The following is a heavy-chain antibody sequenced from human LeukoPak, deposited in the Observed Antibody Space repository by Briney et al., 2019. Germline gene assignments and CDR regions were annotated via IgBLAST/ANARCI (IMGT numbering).Heavy chain of an antibody. D-gene: IGHD5-12*01. Sequence: GGSLRLSCAASGFTFSNYWMSWVRQAPGKGLQYVSAISRNGTRTFYADSVKDRFTISRDKSTKTLYLQMGSLRVEDMGVYYCVRDSFYTGYDRGFGYWGQGTLVTVS. CDR3: VRDSFYTGYDRGFGY. V-gene: IGHV3-64*02. J-gene: IGHJ4*02. CDR1: GFTFSNYW. CDR2: ISRNGTRT.